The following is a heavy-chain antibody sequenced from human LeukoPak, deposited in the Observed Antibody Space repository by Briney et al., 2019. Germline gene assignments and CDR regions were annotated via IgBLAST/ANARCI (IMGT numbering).Heavy chain of an antibody. CDR1: GFTFDDHA. D-gene: IGHD2-15*01. CDR3: TKGSGSWVDY. J-gene: IGHJ4*02. Sequence: GRSLRLSCAASGFTFDDHAMHWVRQAPGKGLEWVSGISGNGGSRGYADSVKGRFTISRDNAKNSLFLQMNSLRVGDTAFYYCTKGSGSWVDYWGQGTLVTVSS. CDR2: ISGNGGSR. V-gene: IGHV3-9*01.